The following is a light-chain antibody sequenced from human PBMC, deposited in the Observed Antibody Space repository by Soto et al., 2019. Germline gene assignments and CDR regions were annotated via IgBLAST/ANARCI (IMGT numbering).Light chain of an antibody. J-gene: IGLJ3*02. Sequence: QSALTRPASVSGSPGQSITVSCTGASLVSWYQLHPGKAPKLIIYGDSKRPSGVSSRFSGSKSGSTASLTISGLQAEDEADYYCSSYGGSNNLVFGGGTKLTVL. CDR3: SSYGGSNNLV. CDR2: GDS. CDR1: SL. V-gene: IGLV2-23*01.